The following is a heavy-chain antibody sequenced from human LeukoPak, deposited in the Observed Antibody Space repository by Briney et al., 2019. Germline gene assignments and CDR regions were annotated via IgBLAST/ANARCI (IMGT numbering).Heavy chain of an antibody. CDR2: ISAYNGNT. V-gene: IGHV1-18*01. CDR1: GFTFTSYG. Sequence: GGSLRLSCAASGFTFTSYGISWVRQAPGQGLEWMGWISAYNGNTNYAQKLQGRVTMTTDTSTSTAYMELRSLRSDDTAVYYCARGHRRVTAMVLYYYYYGMDVWGQGTTVTVSS. D-gene: IGHD5-18*01. CDR3: ARGHRRVTAMVLYYYYYGMDV. J-gene: IGHJ6*02.